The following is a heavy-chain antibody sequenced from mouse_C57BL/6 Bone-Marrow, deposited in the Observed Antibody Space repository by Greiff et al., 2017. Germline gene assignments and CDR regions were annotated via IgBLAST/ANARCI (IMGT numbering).Heavy chain of an antibody. CDR1: GFTFSSYT. Sequence: VESGGGLVKPGGSLKLSCAASGFTFSSYTMSWVRQTPEKRLEWVATISGGGGNTYYPDSVKGRFTISRDNAKNTLYLQMSSLRSEDTALYYCARRLLAMDYWGQGTSVTVSS. J-gene: IGHJ4*01. CDR2: ISGGGGNT. V-gene: IGHV5-9*01. CDR3: ARRLLAMDY.